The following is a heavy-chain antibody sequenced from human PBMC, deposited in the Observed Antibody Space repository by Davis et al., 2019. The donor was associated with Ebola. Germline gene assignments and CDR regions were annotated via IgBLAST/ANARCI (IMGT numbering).Heavy chain of an antibody. J-gene: IGHJ4*02. Sequence: GESLKISCAASGFTFSSYEMNWVRQAPGKGLEWVSYISSSGSTTYYADSVKGRFTISRDNSKNTLYLQMNSLRAEDTAVYYCGRGGIAVEYRYYFDYWGQGTLVTVSS. CDR1: GFTFSSYE. V-gene: IGHV3-48*03. D-gene: IGHD6-19*01. CDR2: ISSSGSTT. CDR3: GRGGIAVEYRYYFDY.